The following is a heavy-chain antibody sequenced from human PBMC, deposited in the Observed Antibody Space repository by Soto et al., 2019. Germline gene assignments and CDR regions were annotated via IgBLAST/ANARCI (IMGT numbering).Heavy chain of an antibody. Sequence: ESVGGLVKPGGSLRLSCAASGFTFGTFTMSWVRQAPGKGLEWVSSIGTTSTYIYYADSVRGRFTISRDNAKNSLYLQMNSLRAEDTAVYFCARVMCGDCSSYYYYSMDVWGQGTTVTVSS. CDR2: IGTTSTYI. J-gene: IGHJ6*02. D-gene: IGHD2-21*02. CDR3: ARVMCGDCSSYYYYSMDV. CDR1: GFTFGTFT. V-gene: IGHV3-21*01.